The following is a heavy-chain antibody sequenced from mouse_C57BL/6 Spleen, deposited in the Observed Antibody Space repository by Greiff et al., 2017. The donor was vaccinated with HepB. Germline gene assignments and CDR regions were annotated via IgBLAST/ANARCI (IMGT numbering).Heavy chain of an antibody. CDR2: IYPRSGNT. Sequence: VQLQESGAELARPGASVKLSCKASGYTFTSYGISWVKQRTGQGLEWIGEIYPRSGNTYYNEKFKGKATLTADKSSSTAYMEFRSLTSEDSAVYFCAGESGQIRTPLGIAYWGQGTLVTVSA. J-gene: IGHJ3*01. V-gene: IGHV1-81*01. D-gene: IGHD3-2*02. CDR3: AGESGQIRTPLGIAY. CDR1: GYTFTSYG.